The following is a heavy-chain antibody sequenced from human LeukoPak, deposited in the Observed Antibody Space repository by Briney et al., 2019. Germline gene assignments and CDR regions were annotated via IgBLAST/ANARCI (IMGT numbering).Heavy chain of an antibody. Sequence: DSVKGRFTVSKDNSKNTLYIQMNSLRAEDTAVYYCATGGRYYYVQWGQGTLVTVSS. J-gene: IGHJ4*02. CDR3: ATGGRYYYVQ. V-gene: IGHV3-30*07. D-gene: IGHD3-10*02.